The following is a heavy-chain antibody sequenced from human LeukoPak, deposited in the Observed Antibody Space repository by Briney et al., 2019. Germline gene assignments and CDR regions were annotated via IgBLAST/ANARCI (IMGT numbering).Heavy chain of an antibody. D-gene: IGHD4-17*01. CDR1: GFTFSSYA. J-gene: IGHJ4*02. Sequence: GGSLRLSCAASGFTFSSYAMSWVRQAPGKGLEWVSAISGSGYSTYYADSVKGRFTISRDNSKNTLYLQMNSLRAEDTAVYYCAKDSGDYGGYYFDYWGQGTLVTVPS. CDR2: ISGSGYST. V-gene: IGHV3-23*01. CDR3: AKDSGDYGGYYFDY.